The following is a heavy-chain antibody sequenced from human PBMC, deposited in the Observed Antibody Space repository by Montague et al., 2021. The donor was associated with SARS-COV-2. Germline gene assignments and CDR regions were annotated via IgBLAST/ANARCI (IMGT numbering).Heavy chain of an antibody. V-gene: IGHV4-59*01. CDR1: GGSMRGYS. D-gene: IGHD2-21*01. CDR2: MYNSENT. J-gene: IGHJ6*02. CDR3: ARGINSAGSYYYHLDV. Sequence: SETLSLTCNVAGGSMRGYSWSWIRQPPGKGLQWIGSMYNSENTSYNPSLKSRVTISVDTSKKQFSLRLSSVTAADTAVYFCARGINSAGSYYYHLDVWGQGTTVTVSS.